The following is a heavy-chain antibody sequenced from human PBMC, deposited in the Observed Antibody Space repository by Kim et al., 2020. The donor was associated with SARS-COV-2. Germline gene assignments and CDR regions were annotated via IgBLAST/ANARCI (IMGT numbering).Heavy chain of an antibody. CDR3: AKDEGIWFGELPPYGMDV. V-gene: IGHV3-9*01. Sequence: GGSLRLSCAASGFTFDDYAMHWVRQAPGKGLEWVSGISWNSGSIGYADSVKGRFTISRDNAKNSLYLQMNSLRAEDTALYYCAKDEGIWFGELPPYGMDVWGQGTTVTVSS. CDR1: GFTFDDYA. D-gene: IGHD3-10*01. CDR2: ISWNSGSI. J-gene: IGHJ6*02.